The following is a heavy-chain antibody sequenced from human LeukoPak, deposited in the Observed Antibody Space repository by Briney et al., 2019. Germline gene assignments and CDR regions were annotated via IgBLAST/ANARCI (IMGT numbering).Heavy chain of an antibody. CDR3: VKAMEPFYYYMDV. V-gene: IGHV3-9*01. CDR1: GFTFDDYA. Sequence: GRSLRLSCVASGFTFDDYAMHWVRQAPGEGLEWVSGIRWNSGHIGYADSVKGRLTISRDNAKNSLYLQMNSLRGEDTALYYCVKAMEPFYYYMDVWGKGTTVTISS. CDR2: IRWNSGHI. D-gene: IGHD1-1*01. J-gene: IGHJ6*03.